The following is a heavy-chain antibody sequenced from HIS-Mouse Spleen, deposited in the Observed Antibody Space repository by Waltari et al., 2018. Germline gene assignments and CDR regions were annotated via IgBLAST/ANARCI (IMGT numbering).Heavy chain of an antibody. D-gene: IGHD6-13*01. CDR3: AREIPYSSSWYDWYFDL. J-gene: IGHJ2*01. CDR2: IYYSGST. V-gene: IGHV4-39*07. CDR1: GGPISSSSYY. Sequence: QLQLQELGPGLVKPSETLSLTCTVSGGPISSSSYYWGWIRQPPGKGLEWFGSIYYSGSTYYNPSLKSRVTISVDTSKNQFSLKLSSVTAADSAVYYCAREIPYSSSWYDWYFDLWGRGTLVTVSS.